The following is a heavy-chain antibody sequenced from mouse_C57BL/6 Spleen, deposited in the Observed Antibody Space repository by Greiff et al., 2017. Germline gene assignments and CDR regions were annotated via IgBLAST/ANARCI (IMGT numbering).Heavy chain of an antibody. CDR2: INPSRGYT. V-gene: IGHV1-7*01. Sequence: VQLQQSGAELAKPGASVKLSCKASGYTFTSYWMHWVKQRPGPGLEWIGYINPSRGYTKSKQKFKDKATLTADKSSSTAYMQLSSLTYEDSAVYYCARGDYDGDYYAMDYWGQGTSVTVSS. J-gene: IGHJ4*01. D-gene: IGHD2-4*01. CDR3: ARGDYDGDYYAMDY. CDR1: GYTFTSYW.